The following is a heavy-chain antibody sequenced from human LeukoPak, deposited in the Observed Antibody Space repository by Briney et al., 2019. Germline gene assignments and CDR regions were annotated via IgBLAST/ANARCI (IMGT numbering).Heavy chain of an antibody. CDR1: GGSINSSTYY. V-gene: IGHV4-39*07. CDR3: ASFRRVWGTSSANYFDY. CDR2: IYYSGST. Sequence: SETLSLTCSVSGGSINSSTYYWGWIRQPPGKGLECVGSIYYSGSTYYKPSLKSRVTISVDTSKNQFSLKLTSVTAADTAVYYCASFRRVWGTSSANYFDYWGQGTLVTVSS. J-gene: IGHJ4*02. D-gene: IGHD3-16*01.